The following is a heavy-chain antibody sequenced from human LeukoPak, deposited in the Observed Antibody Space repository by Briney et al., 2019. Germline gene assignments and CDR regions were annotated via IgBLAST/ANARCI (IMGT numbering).Heavy chain of an antibody. V-gene: IGHV3-23*01. Sequence: GGTLRLSCAASGFTFSSYGMSWVRQAPGKGLEWVSAISGSGGSTYYADSVKGRFTISRDNSKNTLYLQMNSLRAEDTAVYYCAKDRTHPRNYYGSSGYYGARYMDVWGKGTTVTISS. CDR3: AKDRTHPRNYYGSSGYYGARYMDV. J-gene: IGHJ6*03. CDR1: GFTFSSYG. D-gene: IGHD3-22*01. CDR2: ISGSGGST.